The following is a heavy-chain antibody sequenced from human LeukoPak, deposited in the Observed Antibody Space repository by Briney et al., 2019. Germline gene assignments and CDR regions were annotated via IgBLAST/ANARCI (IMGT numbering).Heavy chain of an antibody. D-gene: IGHD2-2*01. Sequence: ASVKVSSKASGYTFTGYYMHWVRQAPGQGLEWMGWINPNSGGTNYAQKFQGWVTMTRDTSISTAYMELSRLRSDDTAVYYCARAESVIVVVPAAGLDYWGQGTLVTVSS. J-gene: IGHJ4*02. CDR1: GYTFTGYY. CDR3: ARAESVIVVVPAAGLDY. V-gene: IGHV1-2*04. CDR2: INPNSGGT.